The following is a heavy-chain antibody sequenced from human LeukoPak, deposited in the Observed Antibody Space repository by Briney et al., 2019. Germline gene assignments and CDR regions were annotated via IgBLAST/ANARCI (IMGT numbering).Heavy chain of an antibody. CDR3: ARGHIYCGGDCYSPTDVHATYYFDY. D-gene: IGHD2-21*01. CDR2: TYYRSKWYN. CDR1: GDSVSSNSAA. V-gene: IGHV6-1*01. Sequence: SQTLSLTCAISGDSVSSNSAAWNWIRQSPSRGLEWLGRTYYRSKWYNDYAVSVKSRITNNPDTSKNQFSLKLSSVTAADTAMYYCARGHIYCGGDCYSPTDVHATYYFDYWGQGTLVTVSS. J-gene: IGHJ4*02.